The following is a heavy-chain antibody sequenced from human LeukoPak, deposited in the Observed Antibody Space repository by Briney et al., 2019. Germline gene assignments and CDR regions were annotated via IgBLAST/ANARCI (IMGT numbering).Heavy chain of an antibody. CDR3: ASPYCSGGSCYRSSDAFDI. D-gene: IGHD2-15*01. CDR2: INPNSGGT. V-gene: IGHV1-2*02. Sequence: ASVKASCKASGYTFTGYYMHWVRQAPGQGLEWMGWINPNSGGTNYAQKFQGRVTMTRDTSISTAYMELSRLRSDDTAVYYCASPYCSGGSCYRSSDAFDIWGQGTMVTVSS. J-gene: IGHJ3*02. CDR1: GYTFTGYY.